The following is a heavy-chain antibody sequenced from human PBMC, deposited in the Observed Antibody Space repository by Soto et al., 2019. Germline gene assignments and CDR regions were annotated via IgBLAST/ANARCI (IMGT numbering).Heavy chain of an antibody. D-gene: IGHD4-17*01. CDR3: AGTTVTTDSGDY. J-gene: IGHJ4*02. CDR1: GGSISSSSYY. Sequence: SGTLSLTCTVSGGSISSSSYYWGWIRQPPGKGLEWIGSIYYSGSTYYNPSLKSRVTISVDTSKNQFSLKLSSVTAADTAVYYCAGTTVTTDSGDYWGQGTLVTVSS. CDR2: IYYSGST. V-gene: IGHV4-39*01.